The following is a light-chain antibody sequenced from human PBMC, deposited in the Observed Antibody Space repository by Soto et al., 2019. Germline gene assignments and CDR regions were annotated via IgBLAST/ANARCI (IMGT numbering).Light chain of an antibody. J-gene: IGKJ1*01. CDR3: MQRIPLPRT. CDR2: GVS. Sequence: VMTRAPLSVVAVSLKQTSISCTANQTLLHSNGVTYFDWYLQKPGQPPQVLIYGVSNRFSGVPDRFSGSGSGTEFTLRISRVEAEDFGVYYCMQRIPLPRTFGQGTKGDI. CDR1: QTLLHSNGVTY. V-gene: IGKV2D-29*01.